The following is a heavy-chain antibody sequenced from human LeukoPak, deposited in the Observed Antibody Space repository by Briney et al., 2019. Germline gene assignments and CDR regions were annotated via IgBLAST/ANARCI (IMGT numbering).Heavy chain of an antibody. CDR1: GFTFSSYG. D-gene: IGHD6-13*01. J-gene: IGHJ4*02. Sequence: GRSLRLSCAASGFTFSSYGMHWVRQAPGKGLEWVAVIWYDGSNIYYADSVKGRFTISRDNSKNTLYLQMNSLRAEDTAVYYCARDLGIAAAGYYFDYWGQGTLVTVSS. CDR2: IWYDGSNI. V-gene: IGHV3-33*01. CDR3: ARDLGIAAAGYYFDY.